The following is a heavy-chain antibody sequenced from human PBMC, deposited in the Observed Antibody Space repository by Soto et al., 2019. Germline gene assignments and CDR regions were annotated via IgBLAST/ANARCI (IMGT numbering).Heavy chain of an antibody. J-gene: IGHJ4*02. CDR2: INAGNGNT. CDR1: GYIFTNYA. CDR3: ARGPGGPDGPGDY. D-gene: IGHD2-15*01. V-gene: IGHV1-3*01. Sequence: QVQFVQSGAEVKKPGASVKVSCKASGYIFTNYAMHWVRQAPGQRLEWMGWINAGNGNTKYSQRFLGRVTITRDTSGRTAYMELSSLRAEDTAVYYCARGPGGPDGPGDYWGQGTLVTVSS.